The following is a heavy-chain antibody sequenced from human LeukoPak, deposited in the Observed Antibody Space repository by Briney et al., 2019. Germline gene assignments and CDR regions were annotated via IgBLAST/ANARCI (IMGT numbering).Heavy chain of an antibody. D-gene: IGHD3-3*01. Sequence: SETLSLTCTVSGGSISSYYWSWNRQPPGKGLEWIGYIYYSGSTNYNPSLKSRVTISVDTSKNQFSLKLSSVTAADTAVYYCARGTYYDFWSGYYTPNWFDPWGQGTLVTVSS. J-gene: IGHJ5*02. CDR1: GGSISSYY. CDR3: ARGTYYDFWSGYYTPNWFDP. V-gene: IGHV4-59*08. CDR2: IYYSGST.